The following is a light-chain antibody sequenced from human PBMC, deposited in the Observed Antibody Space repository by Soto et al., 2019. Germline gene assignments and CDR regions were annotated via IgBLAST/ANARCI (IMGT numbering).Light chain of an antibody. J-gene: IGKJ5*01. Sequence: EIVLTQSPGTLSLSPGARVPLSCRARKSISGNYLAWSQHKPGQAPRLLISGASSRATGIPDRFSGRGSGTDFTLTISRLEPEDFAVYYCQQYGSSPPSSTFGQGTRLEI. V-gene: IGKV3-20*01. CDR3: QQYGSSPPSST. CDR1: KSISGNY. CDR2: GAS.